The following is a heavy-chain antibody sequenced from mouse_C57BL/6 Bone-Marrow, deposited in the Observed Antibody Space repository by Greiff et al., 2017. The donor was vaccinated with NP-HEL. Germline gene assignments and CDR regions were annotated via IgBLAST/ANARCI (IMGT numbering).Heavy chain of an antibody. CDR1: GYTFTSYG. Sequence: QVQLQQSGAELARPGASVKLSCKASGYTFTSYGISWVKQRTGQGLEWIGEIYPRSGNTYYNEKFKGRATLTADKSSSTAYLELRSLTSEDSAVYFCARYLVYYGKDDWGQGTTLTVSS. CDR3: ARYLVYYGKDD. V-gene: IGHV1-81*01. J-gene: IGHJ2*01. D-gene: IGHD1-1*01. CDR2: IYPRSGNT.